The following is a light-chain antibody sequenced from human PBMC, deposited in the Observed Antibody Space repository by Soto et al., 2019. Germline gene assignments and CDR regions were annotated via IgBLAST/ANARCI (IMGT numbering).Light chain of an antibody. Sequence: DIVMTQSPDSLAVSLGERATINCKTSQSILYNANNKNYLAWYQQKSGQPPKLLISWASTRESGVPDRFSGSGSGTDFTLTISSLQAEDVAVSYCQQYYSSAPWTFGHGTKVDIK. J-gene: IGKJ1*01. CDR1: QSILYNANNKNY. CDR3: QQYYSSAPWT. V-gene: IGKV4-1*01. CDR2: WAS.